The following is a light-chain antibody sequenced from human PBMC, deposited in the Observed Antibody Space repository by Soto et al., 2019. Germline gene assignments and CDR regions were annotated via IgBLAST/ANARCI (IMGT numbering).Light chain of an antibody. J-gene: IGLJ2*01. CDR1: SSNIGVNT. CDR3: AAWDDSLSGVI. V-gene: IGLV1-44*01. CDR2: AND. Sequence: QSVLTQPPSASGTPGQRVTISCSGSSSNIGVNTANWYQRLPGMAPKLLIYANDQRPSGVPDRFSGSKSGVSASLAISGLQSEDEADYYCAAWDDSLSGVIFGAGTKLTVL.